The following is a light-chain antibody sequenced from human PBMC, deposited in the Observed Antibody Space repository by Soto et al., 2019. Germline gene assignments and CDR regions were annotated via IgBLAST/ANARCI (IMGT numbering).Light chain of an antibody. CDR3: QKRDIWPWT. V-gene: IGKV3D-20*02. J-gene: IGKJ1*01. CDR2: GAS. Sequence: DIVLTQSPGTLSLSTGERATLSCRARETVNSNYLAWYQHKRGKAPRLLIYGASSRATGIPDRFSGSGSGTDFTLTITRLEPEDFAIYYCQKRDIWPWTFGQVTKVDIK. CDR1: ETVNSNY.